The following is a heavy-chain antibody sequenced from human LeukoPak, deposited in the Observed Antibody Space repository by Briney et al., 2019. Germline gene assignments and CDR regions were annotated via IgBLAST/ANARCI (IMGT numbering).Heavy chain of an antibody. Sequence: ASVKVSCKASGYTFTGYYMHWVRQAPGQGLEWMGRINPNSGGTNYAQKFQGRVTTTRDTSISTAYMELSRLRSDDTAVYYCARLLVYGGNSDAFDIWGQGTMVTVSS. J-gene: IGHJ3*02. CDR1: GYTFTGYY. CDR2: INPNSGGT. D-gene: IGHD4-23*01. CDR3: ARLLVYGGNSDAFDI. V-gene: IGHV1-2*06.